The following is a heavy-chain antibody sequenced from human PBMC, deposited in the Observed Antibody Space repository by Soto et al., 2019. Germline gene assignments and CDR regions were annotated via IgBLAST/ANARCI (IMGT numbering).Heavy chain of an antibody. D-gene: IGHD5-12*01. V-gene: IGHV3-23*01. CDR3: ATTARYRGYVSVY. Sequence: EVQLLESGGGLVQPGGSLRLSCAASGFTLSNYAMSWVRQAPGKGLEWVSAISGFGDITYYADSVKGRFTISRDNSKNTFYLELNSLRAEDTAVYYCATTARYRGYVSVYWGQGTLVSVSS. CDR2: ISGFGDIT. CDR1: GFTLSNYA. J-gene: IGHJ4*02.